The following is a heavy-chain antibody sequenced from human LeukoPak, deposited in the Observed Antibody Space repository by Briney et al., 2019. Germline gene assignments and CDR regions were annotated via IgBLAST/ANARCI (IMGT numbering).Heavy chain of an antibody. J-gene: IGHJ6*02. V-gene: IGHV3-30*18. CDR1: GVTFSSYG. D-gene: IGHD3-3*02. CDR2: ISYDGSNK. Sequence: GRSLRLSCAASGVTFSSYGMHWVRQAPGKGLEWVAVISYDGSNKYYADSVKGRFTISRDNSKNTLYLQMNSLRAEDTAVYYCAKEAHFWSGYYPYGMDVWGQGTTVTVSS. CDR3: AKEAHFWSGYYPYGMDV.